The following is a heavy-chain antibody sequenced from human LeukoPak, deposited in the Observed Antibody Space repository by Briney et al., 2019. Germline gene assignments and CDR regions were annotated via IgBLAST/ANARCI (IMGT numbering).Heavy chain of an antibody. Sequence: PSETLSLTCTVSGGSISSSSYHWGWIRQPPGKGLEWIGSIYYSGSTYYNPSLKSRVTISVDTSKNQFSLKLSSVTAADTAVYYCARSYRKVRGVMSPPCYWGQGTLVTVSS. V-gene: IGHV4-39*01. CDR3: ARSYRKVRGVMSPPCY. CDR1: GGSISSSSYH. J-gene: IGHJ4*02. CDR2: IYYSGST. D-gene: IGHD3-10*01.